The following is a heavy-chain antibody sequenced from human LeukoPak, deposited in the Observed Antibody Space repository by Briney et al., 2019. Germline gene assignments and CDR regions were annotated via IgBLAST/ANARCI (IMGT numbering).Heavy chain of an antibody. Sequence: SETLSLTCTGSGGSISSYYWSWIRQPPGKGLEWIGYIYYSGSTNYNPSLKSRVTISVDTSKNQFSLKLSSVTAADTAVYYCARHYDILTGYYFDYWGQGTLVTVSS. CDR3: ARHYDILTGYYFDY. CDR1: GGSISSYY. D-gene: IGHD3-9*01. V-gene: IGHV4-59*08. J-gene: IGHJ4*02. CDR2: IYYSGST.